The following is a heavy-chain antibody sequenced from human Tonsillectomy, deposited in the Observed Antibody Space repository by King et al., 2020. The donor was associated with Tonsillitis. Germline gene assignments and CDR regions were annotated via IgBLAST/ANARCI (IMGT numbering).Heavy chain of an antibody. CDR1: GASIYSHY. J-gene: IGHJ4*02. CDR3: ATVHHYGASLY. Sequence: QLQESGPGLVKPSETLSLTCTVSGASIYSHYWSWIRQSPGKGLEWIGYIYHIGTTKYNPSLKSRVTIAVDKSENFFSLNMTSVTAADTAVYYCATVHHYGASLYWGQGTPVTVSS. CDR2: IYHIGTT. D-gene: IGHD4/OR15-4a*01. V-gene: IGHV4-59*11.